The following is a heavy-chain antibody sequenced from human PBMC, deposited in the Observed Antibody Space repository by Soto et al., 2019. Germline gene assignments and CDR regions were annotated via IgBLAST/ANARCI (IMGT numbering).Heavy chain of an antibody. D-gene: IGHD2-21*02. CDR2: IYYSGST. J-gene: IGHJ6*02. Sequence: QVQLQESGPGLVKPSQTLSLTCTVSGGSISSGGYYWSWIRQHPGKGLEWIGYIYYSGSTYYNPSLKSRVNISVEANKNQFSLELSSVTAADTAVYYCARDAYCGGDCYSRVGSIYGMDVWGQGTTVTVSS. V-gene: IGHV4-31*03. CDR3: ARDAYCGGDCYSRVGSIYGMDV. CDR1: GGSISSGGYY.